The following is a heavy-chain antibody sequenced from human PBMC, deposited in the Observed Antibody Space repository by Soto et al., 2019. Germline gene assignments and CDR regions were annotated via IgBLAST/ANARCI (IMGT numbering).Heavy chain of an antibody. J-gene: IGHJ5*02. Sequence: GVSLRLSCAASGFTFSSYAMSWVRQAPGKGLEWVSAISGSGGSTYYADSVKGRFTTSRDNSKNTLYLQMNSLRAEDTAVYYCAKTIEYYYGSGSYYSPWGQGTLVTVSS. CDR1: GFTFSSYA. V-gene: IGHV3-23*01. CDR2: ISGSGGST. D-gene: IGHD3-10*01. CDR3: AKTIEYYYGSGSYYSP.